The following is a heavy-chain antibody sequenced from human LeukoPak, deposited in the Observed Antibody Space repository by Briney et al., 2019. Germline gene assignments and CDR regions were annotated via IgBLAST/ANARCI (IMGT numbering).Heavy chain of an antibody. D-gene: IGHD3-22*01. CDR3: ARQTDDSSGYYPHYFDY. CDR1: GGSISSGGYY. Sequence: SETLSLTCTVSGGSISSGGYYWSWIRQHPGKGLEWIGYIYYSGSTNYNPSLKSRVTISVDTSKNQFSLKLSSVTAADTAVYYCARQTDDSSGYYPHYFDYWGQGTLVTVSS. CDR2: IYYSGST. V-gene: IGHV4-61*08. J-gene: IGHJ4*02.